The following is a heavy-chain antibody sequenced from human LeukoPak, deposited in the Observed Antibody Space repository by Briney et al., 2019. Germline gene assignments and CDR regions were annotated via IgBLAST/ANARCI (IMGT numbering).Heavy chain of an antibody. Sequence: PSETLSLTCTVSGGSISSYYWSWIRQPPGKGLEWIGYIYYSGSTNYNPSLKSRVTISVDTSKNQFSLKLSSVTAADTAVYYCARGDRYSYGYGGYGYWGQGTLVTVSS. V-gene: IGHV4-59*01. CDR2: IYYSGST. D-gene: IGHD5-18*01. CDR3: ARGDRYSYGYGGYGY. J-gene: IGHJ4*02. CDR1: GGSISSYY.